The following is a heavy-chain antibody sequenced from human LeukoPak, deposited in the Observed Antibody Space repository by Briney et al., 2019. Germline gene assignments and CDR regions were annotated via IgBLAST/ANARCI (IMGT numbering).Heavy chain of an antibody. D-gene: IGHD3-3*01. CDR3: ARVERGYDFWSGSSPSWFDP. Sequence: NPSETLSLTCTVSGGSISSSSYYWGWIRQPPGKGLEWIGSIYYSGSTYYNPSLKSRVTISVDTSKNQFSLKLSSVTAADTAVYYCARVERGYDFWSGSSPSWFDPWGQGTLVTVSS. CDR2: IYYSGST. J-gene: IGHJ5*02. V-gene: IGHV4-39*07. CDR1: GGSISSSSYY.